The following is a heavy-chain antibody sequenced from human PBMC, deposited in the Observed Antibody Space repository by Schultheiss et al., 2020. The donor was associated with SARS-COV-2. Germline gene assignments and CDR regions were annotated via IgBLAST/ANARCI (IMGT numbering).Heavy chain of an antibody. CDR1: GFTVSSNY. CDR2: IYSGGST. Sequence: GESLKISCAASGFTVSSNYMSWVRQAPGKGLEWVSVIYSGGSTYYADSVKGRFTISRDNSKNTLYLQMNSLSADDTATYYCAKEIWKYFEYWGQGTLVTVSS. CDR3: AKEIWKYFEY. D-gene: IGHD1-1*01. J-gene: IGHJ4*02. V-gene: IGHV3-53*01.